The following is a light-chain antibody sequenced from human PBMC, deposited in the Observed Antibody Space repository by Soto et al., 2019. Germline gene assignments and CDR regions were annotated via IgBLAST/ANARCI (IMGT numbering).Light chain of an antibody. CDR2: DVS. CDR3: SSYTTSSTRV. J-gene: IGLJ1*01. V-gene: IGLV2-14*03. Sequence: QSVLTQPASVSGSPGQSITISCTGTSSDGGGYKYVSWYQQLPGKAPKLMIYDVSYRPSGVSNRFSGSKSGKTASLTISGLQADDEADYFCSSYTTSSTRVFGTGTKLTVL. CDR1: SSDGGGYKY.